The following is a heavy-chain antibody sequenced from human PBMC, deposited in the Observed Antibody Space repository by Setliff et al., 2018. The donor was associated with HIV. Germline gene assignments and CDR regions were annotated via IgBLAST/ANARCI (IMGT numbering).Heavy chain of an antibody. D-gene: IGHD2-15*01. Sequence: PSETLSLTCTVSGGSISSYYWSWIRQPPGKGLEWIGYIYYSGSTSYNPSLKSRVTISVDTSKKQFSLKLRSVTAAETAVYYCAREGGVDLPTMDVWGKGTTVTVSS. J-gene: IGHJ6*03. CDR1: GGSISSYY. CDR2: IYYSGST. V-gene: IGHV4-59*01. CDR3: AREGGVDLPTMDV.